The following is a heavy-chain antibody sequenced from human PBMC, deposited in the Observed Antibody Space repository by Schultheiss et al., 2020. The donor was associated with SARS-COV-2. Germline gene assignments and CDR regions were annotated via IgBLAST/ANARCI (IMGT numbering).Heavy chain of an antibody. CDR1: GGSFSGYY. CDR2: IYTSGST. CDR3: ARDGYRRYCSSTSCYNYYYGMDV. Sequence: SETLSLTCAVYGGSFSGYYWSWIRQPAGKGLEWIGRIYTSGSTNYNPSLKSRVTMSVDTSKNQFSLKLSSVTAADTAVYYCARDGYRRYCSSTSCYNYYYGMDVWGQGTTVTVSS. J-gene: IGHJ6*02. V-gene: IGHV4-4*07. D-gene: IGHD2-2*02.